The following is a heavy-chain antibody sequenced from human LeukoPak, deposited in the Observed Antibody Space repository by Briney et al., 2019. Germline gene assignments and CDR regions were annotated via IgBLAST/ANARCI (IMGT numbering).Heavy chain of an antibody. D-gene: IGHD4-23*01. Sequence: TLSLTCTVSGGSISSGGYYWSWIRQHPGKGLEWIGYIYYSGSTYYNPSLKSRVTISVDTSKNQFSLKLSSVTAADTAVYYCARDRRWPQTIFDDWGQGTLVTVPS. CDR1: GGSISSGGYY. CDR3: ARDRRWPQTIFDD. J-gene: IGHJ4*02. V-gene: IGHV4-31*03. CDR2: IYYSGST.